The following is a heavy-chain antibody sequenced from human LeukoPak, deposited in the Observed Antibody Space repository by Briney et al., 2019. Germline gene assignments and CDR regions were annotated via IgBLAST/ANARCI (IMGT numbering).Heavy chain of an antibody. V-gene: IGHV4-59*01. J-gene: IGHJ4*02. D-gene: IGHD6-13*01. CDR1: GGSISSYY. Sequence: PSETLSLTCTVSGGSISSYYWSWIRQPPGKGLEWIGYIYYSGSTNYNPSLKSRVTISVDTSKNQFSLKLSSVTAADTAVYYCASYRSSWSLFDYWGQGTLVTVSS. CDR3: ASYRSSWSLFDY. CDR2: IYYSGST.